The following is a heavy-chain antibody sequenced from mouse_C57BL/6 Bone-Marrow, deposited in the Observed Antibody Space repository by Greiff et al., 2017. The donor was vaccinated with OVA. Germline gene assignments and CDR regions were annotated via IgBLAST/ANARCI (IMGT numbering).Heavy chain of an antibody. CDR3: APSYDYDGAWFAY. CDR2: IWWDDDK. Sequence: QVTLKESGPGILQPSQTLSLTCSFSGFSLSTFGMGVGWIRQPSGKGLEWLAHIWWDDDKYYNPALKSRLTISKDTSKNQVFLKIANVDTADTATYYCAPSYDYDGAWFAYWGQGTLVTVSA. V-gene: IGHV8-8*01. J-gene: IGHJ3*01. CDR1: GFSLSTFGMG. D-gene: IGHD2-4*01.